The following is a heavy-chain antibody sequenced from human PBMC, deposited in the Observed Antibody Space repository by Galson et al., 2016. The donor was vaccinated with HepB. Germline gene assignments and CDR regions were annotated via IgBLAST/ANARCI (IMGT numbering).Heavy chain of an antibody. J-gene: IGHJ6*02. CDR2: TNSYGSDT. V-gene: IGHV3-74*01. Sequence: SLRLSCAASGFSFSNYWMHWVRQAPGKGLAWVSRTNSYGSDTNYADSVKGRFTISRDNAKNTLYLQMESLRAEDTAVYYCARPRGSLTTAWGMDVWGQGTTVTVSS. CDR3: ARPRGSLTTAWGMDV. CDR1: GFSFSNYW. D-gene: IGHD4-17*01.